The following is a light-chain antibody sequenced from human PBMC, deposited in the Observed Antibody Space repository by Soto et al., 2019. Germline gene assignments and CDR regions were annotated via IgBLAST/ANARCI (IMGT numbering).Light chain of an antibody. CDR1: QSVSSY. CDR3: QQYRSWPRT. J-gene: IGKJ1*01. V-gene: IGKV3-11*01. CDR2: DAS. Sequence: EIVVTQSPATLSLSPGERATLSCRASQSVSSYLAWYQQKPGQAPRLLIYDASNRATGIPARFSGSGSGTDFTLTISSLEPEDFAVYYCQQYRSWPRTFGQGTKVEIK.